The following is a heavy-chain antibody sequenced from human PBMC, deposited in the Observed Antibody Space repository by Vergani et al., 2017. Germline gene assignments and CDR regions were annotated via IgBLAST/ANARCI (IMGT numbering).Heavy chain of an antibody. V-gene: IGHV3-33*01. CDR1: GFTFNQYG. CDR2: TWYDGNNK. CDR3: ARDLRLLYNRFDP. D-gene: IGHD1-14*01. Sequence: QVQLVESGGGVVQPGRSLRLSCAASGFTFNQYGMHWVRQAPGKGLEWVAVTWYDGNNKQYADSVKGRFTISRDTSKSTMYLQMNSLRDEDTGVYYGARDLRLLYNRFDPWGQGTLVTVSS. J-gene: IGHJ5*02.